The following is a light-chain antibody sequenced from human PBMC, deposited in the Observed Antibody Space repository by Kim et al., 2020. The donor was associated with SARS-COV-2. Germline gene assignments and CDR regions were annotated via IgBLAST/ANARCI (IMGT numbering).Light chain of an antibody. Sequence: GDRVTITCRASQNINDFLAWHQQKPGEAPKLLIYKTSTLENGVPSRFSGSGSGTEFTLTISSLQAEDFASYYCQQYRSPPWTFGRGAKVEIK. CDR2: KTS. J-gene: IGKJ1*01. CDR1: QNINDF. CDR3: QQYRSPPWT. V-gene: IGKV1-5*03.